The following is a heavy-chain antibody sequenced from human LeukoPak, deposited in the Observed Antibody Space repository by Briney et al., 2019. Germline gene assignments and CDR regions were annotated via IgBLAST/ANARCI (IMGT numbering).Heavy chain of an antibody. J-gene: IGHJ4*02. CDR2: IYTSGSA. CDR1: GGSISTYY. Sequence: SETLSLTCTVSGGSISTYYWSWIRQPAGKGLEWIGRIYTSGSANYNPSLKSRVTMSVDTSKNQFSLKLSSVTAADTAMYYCARDRSYSANYGYYFDCWGQGTLVTVSS. V-gene: IGHV4-4*07. D-gene: IGHD1-26*01. CDR3: ARDRSYSANYGYYFDC.